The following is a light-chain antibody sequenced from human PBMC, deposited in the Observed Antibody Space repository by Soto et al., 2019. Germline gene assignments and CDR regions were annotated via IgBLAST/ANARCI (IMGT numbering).Light chain of an antibody. Sequence: EIVLTQSPGTLSLSPGERATLSCRASQSVSNTYLAWYQQKPGQAPRLLIYGASSRATGIPDRFSGSGSGTDLTITIRRLEPEDFAVYFCHQYGTSPRTFGPGTKVEF. J-gene: IGKJ1*01. CDR1: QSVSNTY. V-gene: IGKV3-20*01. CDR3: HQYGTSPRT. CDR2: GAS.